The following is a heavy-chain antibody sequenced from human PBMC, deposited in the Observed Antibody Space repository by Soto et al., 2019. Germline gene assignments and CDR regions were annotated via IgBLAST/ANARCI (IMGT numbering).Heavy chain of an antibody. CDR1: GFTFDDYA. CDR2: ISWNSGSI. V-gene: IGHV3-9*01. J-gene: IGHJ4*02. Sequence: EVQLVESGGGLVQPGRSLRLSCAASGFTFDDYAMHWVRQAPGKGLEWVSGISWNSGSIGYADSVKGRFTISRDNAKNSLYLQMNSLRAEETALYYCAKGGQLLTGGGGYWGQGTLVTVSS. CDR3: AKGGQLLTGGGGY. D-gene: IGHD2-2*01.